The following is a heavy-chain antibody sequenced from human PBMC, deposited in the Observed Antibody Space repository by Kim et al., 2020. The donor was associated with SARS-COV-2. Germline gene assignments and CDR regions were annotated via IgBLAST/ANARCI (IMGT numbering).Heavy chain of an antibody. Sequence: GGSLRLSCAASGFTFSSYGMHWVRQAPGKGLEWVAVIWYDGSNKYYADSVKGRFTISRENSKNTLYLQMNSLRAEDTAVYYCAREKGLYGSGDYYFDYWGQGTLVTVSS. CDR3: AREKGLYGSGDYYFDY. V-gene: IGHV3-33*01. D-gene: IGHD3-10*01. J-gene: IGHJ4*02. CDR1: GFTFSSYG. CDR2: IWYDGSNK.